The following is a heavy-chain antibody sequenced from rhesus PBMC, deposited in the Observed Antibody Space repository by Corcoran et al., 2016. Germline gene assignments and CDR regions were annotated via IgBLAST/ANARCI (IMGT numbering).Heavy chain of an antibody. CDR3: AQGNSLFDY. D-gene: IGHD1-44*01. CDR1: GFSFSNYW. CDR2: MNGDGSRA. V-gene: IGHV3-28*02. Sequence: EVQLVASGGGLAQPGGSLRLSCAASGFSFSNYWMYWIRQAPGEGLEWIAAMNGDGSRAFYADSVRGRFAISRENAKDTLYLQMDSLRAEDTAVYYCAQGNSLFDYWGQGVLVTVSS. J-gene: IGHJ4*01.